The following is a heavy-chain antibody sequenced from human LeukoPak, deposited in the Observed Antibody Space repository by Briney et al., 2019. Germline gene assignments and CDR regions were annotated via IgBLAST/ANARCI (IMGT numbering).Heavy chain of an antibody. CDR3: AKDLGRYRNNYFDY. D-gene: IGHD1-26*01. J-gene: IGHJ4*02. Sequence: PGGSLRLSCAASGFTVSSNHMSWVRQAPEKGLEWVATISGSGGGTYYADSVKGRFTISRDDSKNTLYLQMNSLRAEDTAVYYCAKDLGRYRNNYFDYWGQGTLVTVSS. CDR2: ISGSGGGT. V-gene: IGHV3-23*01. CDR1: GFTVSSNH.